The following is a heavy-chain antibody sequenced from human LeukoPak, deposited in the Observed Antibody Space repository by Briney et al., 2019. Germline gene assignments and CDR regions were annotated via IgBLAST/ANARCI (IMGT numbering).Heavy chain of an antibody. J-gene: IGHJ4*02. D-gene: IGHD3-22*01. Sequence: GASVKVSCKASGYTFTSYGISWVRQAPGQGLEWMGWISAYNGNTNYAQKLQGRVTMTTDTSTSTAYIELSSLRSEDTAVYYCARGVGYYDSSGYGYWGQGTLVTVSS. CDR1: GYTFTSYG. V-gene: IGHV1-18*01. CDR3: ARGVGYYDSSGYGY. CDR2: ISAYNGNT.